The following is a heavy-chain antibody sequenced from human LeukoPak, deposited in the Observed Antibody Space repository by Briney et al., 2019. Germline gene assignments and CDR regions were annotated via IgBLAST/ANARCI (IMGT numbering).Heavy chain of an antibody. J-gene: IGHJ4*02. CDR2: INHSGST. V-gene: IGHV4-34*01. CDR1: GGSFSGYY. CDR3: ARGRRLLWFGELEERGYYFDY. D-gene: IGHD3-10*01. Sequence: SETLSLTCAVYGGSFSGYYWSWIRQPPGKGLEWIGEINHSGSTNYNPSLKSRVTISVDTSKNQFSLKLSSVTAADTAVYYCARGRRLLWFGELEERGYYFDYWGQGTLVTVSS.